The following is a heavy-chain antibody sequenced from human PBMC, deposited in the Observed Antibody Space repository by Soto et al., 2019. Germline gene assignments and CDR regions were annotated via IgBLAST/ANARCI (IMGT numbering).Heavy chain of an antibody. V-gene: IGHV3-49*03. Sequence: GGSLRLSCTASGFTFGDYAMSWFRQAPGKGLEWVGFIRSKAYGGTTEYAASVKGRFTISRDDSKSIAYLQMNSLKTEDTAVYYCTRDSPSYGVPDAFDIWGQGTMVTVSS. CDR2: IRSKAYGGTT. CDR3: TRDSPSYGVPDAFDI. J-gene: IGHJ3*02. CDR1: GFTFGDYA. D-gene: IGHD4-17*01.